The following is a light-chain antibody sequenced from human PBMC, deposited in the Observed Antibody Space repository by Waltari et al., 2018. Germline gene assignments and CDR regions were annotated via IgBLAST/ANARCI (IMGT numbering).Light chain of an antibody. CDR3: QQYDISPLT. CDR2: GAS. CDR1: QTVRTTY. V-gene: IGKV3-20*01. Sequence: EIVLTQSPGTLSLSPGERATLSCRASQTVRTTYLAWYQQKTGQAPPLLIYGASSRATGIPDRFSGSGSGTDFSLTISSLEPEDFAVYYCQQYDISPLTFGGGTKVEIK. J-gene: IGKJ4*01.